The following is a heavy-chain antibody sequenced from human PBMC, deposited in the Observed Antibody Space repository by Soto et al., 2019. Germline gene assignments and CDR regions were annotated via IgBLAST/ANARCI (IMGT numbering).Heavy chain of an antibody. D-gene: IGHD3-3*01. CDR1: GFTFSRYS. CDR2: INSIGDNT. CDR3: VIFYHFWSGSTEVLGPAP. V-gene: IGHV3-64D*08. J-gene: IGHJ5*02. Sequence: GGSLRLSCSGSGFTFSRYSLMWFRQAPGKGLEYVSTINSIGDNTWYAGSVKGRFTTSRDNSTNTVYLQMSSLRSEDTSVYYCVIFYHFWSGSTEVLGPAPWGQGTLVTVSS.